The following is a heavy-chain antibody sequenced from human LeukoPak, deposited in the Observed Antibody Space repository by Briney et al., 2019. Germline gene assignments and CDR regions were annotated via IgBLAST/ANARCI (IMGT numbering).Heavy chain of an antibody. J-gene: IGHJ4*02. CDR3: ATRMGIAAAYFDY. CDR1: GGTFSSYA. V-gene: IGHV1-69*01. Sequence: SVKVSCKASGGTFSSYAISWVRQAPGQGLEWMGGIIPIFGTANYAQKFQGRVTITADESTSTAYMELCSLRSEDTAVYYCATRMGIAAAYFDYWGQGTLVTVSS. CDR2: IIPIFGTA. D-gene: IGHD6-13*01.